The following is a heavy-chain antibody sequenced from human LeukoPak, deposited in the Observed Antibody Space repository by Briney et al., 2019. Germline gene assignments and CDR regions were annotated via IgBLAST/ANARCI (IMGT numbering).Heavy chain of an antibody. D-gene: IGHD2-2*01. Sequence: PSETLSLTCTVSGGSISSYYWSWVRQPPGKGLEWIGYIYYSGSTNYNPSLKSRVTISVYTSKNQFSLKLSSVTAADTAVYYCARTIVVVPAYYFDYWGQGTLVTVSS. V-gene: IGHV4-59*01. J-gene: IGHJ4*02. CDR3: ARTIVVVPAYYFDY. CDR2: IYYSGST. CDR1: GGSISSYY.